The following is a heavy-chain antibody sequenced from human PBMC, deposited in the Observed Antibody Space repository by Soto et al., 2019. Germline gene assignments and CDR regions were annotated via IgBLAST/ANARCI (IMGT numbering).Heavy chain of an antibody. CDR2: ISGSGSTA. Sequence: EVQLLESGGGLVQPGGSLRLSCAASEFSFGGYAISWVRLAPGKGLEWVSGISGSGSTAFYADSVRGRFTISRDNSKNTLYLQMNSLRAEDTAVYYCAKGARGYSPAAMDVWSQGTTVTVSS. D-gene: IGHD5-18*01. J-gene: IGHJ6*02. V-gene: IGHV3-23*01. CDR1: EFSFGGYA. CDR3: AKGARGYSPAAMDV.